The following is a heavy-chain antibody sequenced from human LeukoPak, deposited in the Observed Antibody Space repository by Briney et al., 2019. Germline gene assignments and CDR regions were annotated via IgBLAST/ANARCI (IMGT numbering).Heavy chain of an antibody. J-gene: IGHJ3*02. V-gene: IGHV3-48*01. Sequence: HTGGSLRLSCAASGFTFSSYSMNWVRQAPGKGLEWVSSISSSSSTIYYADSVKGRFTISRDNAKNSLYLQMNSLRAEDTAVYYCARGKEGFWSGYYAFDIWGQGTMVTVSS. D-gene: IGHD3-3*01. CDR2: ISSSSSTI. CDR3: ARGKEGFWSGYYAFDI. CDR1: GFTFSSYS.